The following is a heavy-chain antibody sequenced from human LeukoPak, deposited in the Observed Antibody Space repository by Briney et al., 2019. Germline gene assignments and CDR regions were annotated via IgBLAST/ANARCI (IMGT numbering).Heavy chain of an antibody. CDR3: ARGYSSSWYGGNWFDP. V-gene: IGHV4-34*01. CDR2: INHSGST. Sequence: SETLSLTCAVYGGSFSGYYWSWIRQPPGKGLEWIGEINHSGSTNYNPSLKSRVTISVDTSKNQFSLKLSSVTAADTAVYYCARGYSSSWYGGNWFDPWGQGTLATVSS. J-gene: IGHJ5*02. CDR1: GGSFSGYY. D-gene: IGHD6-13*01.